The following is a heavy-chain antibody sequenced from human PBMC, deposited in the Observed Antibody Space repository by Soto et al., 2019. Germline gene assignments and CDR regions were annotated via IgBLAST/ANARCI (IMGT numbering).Heavy chain of an antibody. D-gene: IGHD6-19*01. CDR2: ISWNSGSI. V-gene: IGHV3-9*01. CDR3: AKDQGTGWSFDAFDI. J-gene: IGHJ3*02. Sequence: PGGSLRLSCAVSGFNFDDYAMHCVRQAPGKGLEWVSGISWNSGSIGYADSVKGRFTISRDNAKNSLYLQMNSLRAEDTALYYCAKDQGTGWSFDAFDIWGQGTMVTVS. CDR1: GFNFDDYA.